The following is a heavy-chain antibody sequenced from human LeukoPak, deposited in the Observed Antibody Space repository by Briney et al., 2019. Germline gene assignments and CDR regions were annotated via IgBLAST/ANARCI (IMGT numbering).Heavy chain of an antibody. V-gene: IGHV4-59*01. CDR3: AVYGSGRPFDP. Sequence: PSETLSLTCTXSXXSISXYYWSWIRQPPGKGLEWIGYIYYSGSTNYNPSLKSRVAISVDTSKNQFSLKLSSVTAADTAVYYCAVYGSGRPFDPWGQGTLVTVSS. CDR1: XXSISXYY. D-gene: IGHD3-10*01. CDR2: IYYSGST. J-gene: IGHJ5*02.